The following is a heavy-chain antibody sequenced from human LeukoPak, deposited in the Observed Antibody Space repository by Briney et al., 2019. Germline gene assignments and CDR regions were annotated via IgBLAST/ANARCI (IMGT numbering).Heavy chain of an antibody. Sequence: PGGSLRLSCAASEFTFSSYSMNWVRQAPGKGLEWVSYISSSGSTIYYADSVKGRFTISRDNAKNSLYLQMNSLRAEDTAVYYCARDKDDYGSGNHWFDPWGQGTLVTVSS. D-gene: IGHD3-10*01. V-gene: IGHV3-48*04. CDR2: ISSSGSTI. J-gene: IGHJ5*02. CDR1: EFTFSSYS. CDR3: ARDKDDYGSGNHWFDP.